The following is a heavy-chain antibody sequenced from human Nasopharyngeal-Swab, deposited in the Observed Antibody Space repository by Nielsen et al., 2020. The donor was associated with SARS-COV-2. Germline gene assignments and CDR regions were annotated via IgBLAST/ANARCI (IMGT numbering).Heavy chain of an antibody. J-gene: IGHJ4*02. CDR2: ISSSSSTI. D-gene: IGHD1-26*01. V-gene: IGHV3-48*02. CDR3: ATSPGSYLAY. Sequence: QPPGKGLEWVSYISSSSSTIYYADSVKGRFTISRDNAKNSLYLQMNSLRDEDTAVYYCATSPGSYLAYWGQGTLVTVSS.